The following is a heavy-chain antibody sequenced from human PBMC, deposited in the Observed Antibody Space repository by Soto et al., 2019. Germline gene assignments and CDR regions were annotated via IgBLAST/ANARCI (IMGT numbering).Heavy chain of an antibody. D-gene: IGHD3-10*01. J-gene: IGHJ5*02. CDR1: GFSLSNARMG. V-gene: IGHV2-26*01. Sequence: QVTLKESGPVLVKPTETLTLTCTVSGFSLSNARMGVSWIRQPPGKALEWLAHIFSNDEKSYSTSLKSRLTTSKYTSKSQMVLTMTNMDPVDTATYYCPRMETRMRGVLNWSDPWGQGTLVTVSS. CDR3: PRMETRMRGVLNWSDP. CDR2: IFSNDEK.